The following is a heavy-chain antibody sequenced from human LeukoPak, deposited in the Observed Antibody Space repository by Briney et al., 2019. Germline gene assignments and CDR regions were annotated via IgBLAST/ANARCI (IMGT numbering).Heavy chain of an antibody. CDR3: ARLSPFYTALDY. D-gene: IGHD5-18*01. J-gene: IGHJ4*02. CDR2: INHSGST. V-gene: IGHV4-34*01. Sequence: PSETLSLTCAVYGGSFSGYYWSWIRQPPGKGLEWIGEINHSGSTNYNPSLKSRVTISVDTSKNQFSLKLSSVTAADTAVYYCARLSPFYTALDYWGQGTLVTVSS. CDR1: GGSFSGYY.